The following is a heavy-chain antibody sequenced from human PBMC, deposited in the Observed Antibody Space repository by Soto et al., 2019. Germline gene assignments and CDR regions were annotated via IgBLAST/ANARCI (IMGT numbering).Heavy chain of an antibody. J-gene: IGHJ3*02. CDR2: INPTGAST. V-gene: IGHV1-46*03. Sequence: QEQLVQSGAEVKKPGASVTISCKASGDTCSMHYIHWVRQSPGQGLEWMGVINPTGASTSYAQKFQGRVTVTRDTSTSTISIELRSRRSEDTAVYFCASAYRAYERHHRFDNWGQGTMLTVSS. CDR1: GDTCSMHY. CDR3: ASAYRAYERHHRFDN. D-gene: IGHD3-16*01.